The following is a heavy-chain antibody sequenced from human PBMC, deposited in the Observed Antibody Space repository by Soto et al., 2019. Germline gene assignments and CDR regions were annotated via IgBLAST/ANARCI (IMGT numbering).Heavy chain of an antibody. Sequence: GGALRLSCAASGFTFSSYSMSWVRQAPGKGLEWVSAISSSGGSTYYADSVKGRFTISRDNSKNTLYLQMNSLRAEDTAVYYCAKDLLDIVATIETYYYYYMDVWGKGTTVTVSS. J-gene: IGHJ6*03. V-gene: IGHV3-23*01. CDR3: AKDLLDIVATIETYYYYYMDV. D-gene: IGHD5-12*01. CDR2: ISSSGGST. CDR1: GFTFSSYS.